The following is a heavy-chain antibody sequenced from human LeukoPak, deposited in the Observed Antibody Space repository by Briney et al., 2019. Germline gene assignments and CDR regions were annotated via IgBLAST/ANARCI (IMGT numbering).Heavy chain of an antibody. CDR2: ISYDGSNK. CDR3: AKDTAGATGY. CDR1: GFTFSNYG. Sequence: GGSLRLSCAASGFTFSNYGMHWVRQAPGKGLEWVAVISYDGSNKYYVDSVKGRFTISRDNSKSTLYLQMNSLRAEDTAVYYCAKDTAGATGYWGQGTLVTVSS. V-gene: IGHV3-30*18. J-gene: IGHJ4*02. D-gene: IGHD1-26*01.